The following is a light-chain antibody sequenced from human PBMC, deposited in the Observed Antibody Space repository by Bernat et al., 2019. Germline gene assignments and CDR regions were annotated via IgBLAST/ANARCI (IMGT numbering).Light chain of an antibody. J-gene: IGLJ3*02. Sequence: SALTQPASVSGSPGQSITISCTGTSSDVGGYNYVSWYQQHPGRAPKLMIYDVRDRPSGISNRFSGSKSGNTASLTISGLLDEDEADYYCSSYTSSSTLVFGGGTRLTVL. CDR2: DVR. CDR3: SSYTSSSTLV. CDR1: SSDVGGYNY. V-gene: IGLV2-14*03.